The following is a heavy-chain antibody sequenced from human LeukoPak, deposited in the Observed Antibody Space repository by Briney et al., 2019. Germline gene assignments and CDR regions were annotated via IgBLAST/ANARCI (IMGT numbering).Heavy chain of an antibody. Sequence: GASVKVSCKASGGTFSSYAISWVRQAPGQGLEWMGRIIPILGIANYAQKFQGRVTITADKSTSTAYMELSSLRSEDTAVYYCARGPYGSGSERYYYYYGMDVWGQGTTVTVSS. D-gene: IGHD3-10*01. J-gene: IGHJ6*02. CDR1: GGTFSSYA. CDR3: ARGPYGSGSERYYYYYGMDV. V-gene: IGHV1-69*04. CDR2: IIPILGIA.